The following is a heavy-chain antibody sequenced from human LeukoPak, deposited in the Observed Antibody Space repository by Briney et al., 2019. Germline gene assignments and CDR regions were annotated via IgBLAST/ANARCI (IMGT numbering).Heavy chain of an antibody. Sequence: ASVTVSFTASGGTFSSSAISWVRQAPGQGLEWMGGILPIFGTANYAQRFQGRVTITADESTSTAYMELSSLRSEDTAVYYCARGVVGATTGAYSFDYWGQGTLVTVSS. CDR2: ILPIFGTA. V-gene: IGHV1-69*13. J-gene: IGHJ4*02. CDR3: ARGVVGATTGAYSFDY. CDR1: GGTFSSSA. D-gene: IGHD1-26*01.